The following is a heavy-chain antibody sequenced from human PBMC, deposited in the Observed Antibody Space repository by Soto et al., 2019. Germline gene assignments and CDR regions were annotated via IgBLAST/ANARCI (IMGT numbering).Heavy chain of an antibody. D-gene: IGHD3-3*01. CDR1: GGSISSYY. J-gene: IGHJ5*02. V-gene: IGHV4-59*01. Sequence: QVQLQESGPGLVKPSETLSLTCTVSGGSISSYYWSWIRQPPGKGLEWIGYIYYSGSTNYNPSLKSRVTISVDTSKNQFSLKLSSVTAADTAVYYCARALRGDTIGLDPWGQGTLVTVSS. CDR3: ARALRGDTIGLDP. CDR2: IYYSGST.